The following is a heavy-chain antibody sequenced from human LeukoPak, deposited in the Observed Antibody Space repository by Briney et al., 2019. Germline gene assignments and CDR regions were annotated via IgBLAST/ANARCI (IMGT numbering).Heavy chain of an antibody. CDR2: ISSSSSYT. V-gene: IGHV3-11*05. Sequence: GGSLRLSCAASGFTFSDYYMSWIRQAPGKGLEWVSYISSSSSYTNYADSVKGPFTISRDNAKNSLYLQMNSLRAEDTAVYYCARDKGTITIPDYYYGMDVWGQGTTVTVSS. J-gene: IGHJ6*02. CDR1: GFTFSDYY. D-gene: IGHD3-9*01. CDR3: ARDKGTITIPDYYYGMDV.